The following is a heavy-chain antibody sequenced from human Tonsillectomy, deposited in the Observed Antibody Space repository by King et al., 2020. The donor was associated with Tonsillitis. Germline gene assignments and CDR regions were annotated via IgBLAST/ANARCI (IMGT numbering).Heavy chain of an antibody. D-gene: IGHD1/OR15-1a*01. CDR1: GFTFRNYW. V-gene: IGHV3-74*03. J-gene: IGHJ6*02. CDR3: ERGEVDVELASGGTAAYGMPL. Sequence: VQLVESGGGLVLPGGSLRLSCAASGFTFRNYWMHWVRQAPGKGLVWVSRINSNSSITKYAESVKGRFTISRDNAKNTLYLQMNSLRADDTGRYYCERGEVDVELASGGTAAYGMPLWG. CDR2: INSNSSIT.